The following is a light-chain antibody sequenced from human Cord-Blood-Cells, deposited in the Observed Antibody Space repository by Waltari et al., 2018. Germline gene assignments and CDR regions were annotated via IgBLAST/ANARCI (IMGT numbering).Light chain of an antibody. Sequence: EIVMTQSPATLSVSPGERATPSCRASQSVSSNLAWYQQNPGQAPRLLIYGASTRATGIPARFSGSGSGTEFTLTISSLQSEDFAVYYCQQYNNWPPMYTFGQGTKLEIK. CDR3: QQYNNWPPMYT. CDR2: GAS. V-gene: IGKV3-15*01. CDR1: QSVSSN. J-gene: IGKJ2*01.